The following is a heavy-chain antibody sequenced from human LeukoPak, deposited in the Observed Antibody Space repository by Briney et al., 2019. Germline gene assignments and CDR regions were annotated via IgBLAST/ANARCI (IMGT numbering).Heavy chain of an antibody. CDR1: GGSFSGYY. J-gene: IGHJ4*02. V-gene: IGHV4-34*01. CDR3: ARQTTVVSPFDY. D-gene: IGHD4-23*01. CDR2: INHSGST. Sequence: PSETLSLTCAVYGGSFSGYYWSWIRQPPGKGLEWIGEINHSGSTNYNPSLKSRVTISVDTSKNQFSLKLSSVTAADTAVYYCARQTTVVSPFDYWGQGTLVTVSS.